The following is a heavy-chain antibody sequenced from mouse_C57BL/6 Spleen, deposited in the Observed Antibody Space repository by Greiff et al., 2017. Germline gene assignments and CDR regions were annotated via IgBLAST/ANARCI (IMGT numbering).Heavy chain of an antibody. CDR3: ARGGSNYRYFDV. D-gene: IGHD2-5*01. J-gene: IGHJ1*03. Sequence: QVQLKQPGAELVRPGSSVKLSCKASGYTFTSYWMDWVKQRPGQGLEWIGNIYPSDSETHYNQKFKDKATLPVDKSSSTAYMQLSSLTSEDSAVYYCARGGSNYRYFDVWGTGTTVTVSS. CDR2: IYPSDSET. V-gene: IGHV1-61*01. CDR1: GYTFTSYW.